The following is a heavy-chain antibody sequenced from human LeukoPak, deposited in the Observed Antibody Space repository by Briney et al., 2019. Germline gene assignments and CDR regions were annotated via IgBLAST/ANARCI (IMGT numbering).Heavy chain of an antibody. V-gene: IGHV3-21*04. CDR1: GFSFSSYS. CDR3: ARDNVGATPFDY. CDR2: ISTSSSHI. Sequence: GGSLRLSCAASGFSFSSYSMDWVRQAPGKGLEWVSSISTSSSHIYYADSVKGRFTISRDNARKSLYLQMNSLRDEDTAVYYCARDNVGATPFDYWGQGTLVTVSS. J-gene: IGHJ4*02. D-gene: IGHD1-26*01.